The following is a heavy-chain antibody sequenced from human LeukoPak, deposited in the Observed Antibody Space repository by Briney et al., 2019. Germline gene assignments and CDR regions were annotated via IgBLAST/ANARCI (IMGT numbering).Heavy chain of an antibody. CDR2: IYYSGST. CDR3: ARDQVAADPTYAFDI. J-gene: IGHJ3*02. CDR1: GGSISSSRYY. Sequence: SETLSLTCTVSGGSISSSRYYWGWIRQPPGKGLEWIGSIYYSGSTYYNPSLKSRVTISVDTSKNQFSLKLSSVTAADTAVYYCARDQVAADPTYAFDIWGQGTMVTVSS. D-gene: IGHD6-25*01. V-gene: IGHV4-39*07.